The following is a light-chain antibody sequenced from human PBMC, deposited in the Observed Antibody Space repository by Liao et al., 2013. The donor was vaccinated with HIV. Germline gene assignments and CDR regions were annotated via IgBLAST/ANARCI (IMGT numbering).Light chain of an antibody. Sequence: SYELSQPPSVSVAPGKTAKVTCGGNTIGSKSVRWYQQKPGQAPVLVMYHDSDRPSGIPERFSGSNFGNTATLTISGTQAMDEADYYCQAWGSGTVVFGGGTKVTVL. CDR2: HDS. V-gene: IGLV3-21*01. CDR3: QAWGSGTVV. CDR1: TIGSKS. J-gene: IGLJ2*01.